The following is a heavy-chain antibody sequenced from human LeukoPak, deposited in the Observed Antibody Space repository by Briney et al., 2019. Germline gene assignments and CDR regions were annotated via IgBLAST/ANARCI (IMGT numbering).Heavy chain of an antibody. V-gene: IGHV3-23*01. J-gene: IGHJ4*02. CDR3: ARRTALEQYFDY. CDR1: GFTFSSYG. D-gene: IGHD1/OR15-1a*01. Sequence: GGTLRLSCAASGFTFSSYGMSWVRQAPGKGLEWVSAISGSGGSTYYADSVKGRFTISRDNSKNTLYLQMNSLRDDDTAVYYCARRTALEQYFDYWGQGTLVTVSS. CDR2: ISGSGGST.